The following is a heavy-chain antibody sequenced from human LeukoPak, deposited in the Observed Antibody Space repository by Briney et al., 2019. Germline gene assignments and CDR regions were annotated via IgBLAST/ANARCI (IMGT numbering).Heavy chain of an antibody. J-gene: IGHJ4*02. CDR3: ARAGPAGRGIAARPYCCLGFDY. CDR1: GGSISSSSYY. CDR2: IYYSGST. V-gene: IGHV4-39*07. D-gene: IGHD6-6*01. Sequence: PSETLSLTCTVSGGSISSSSYYWGWIRQPPGKGLEWIGSIYYSGSTYYNPSLKSRVTISVDTSKNQFSLKLSSVTAADTAVYYCARAGPAGRGIAARPYCCLGFDYWGQGTLVTVSS.